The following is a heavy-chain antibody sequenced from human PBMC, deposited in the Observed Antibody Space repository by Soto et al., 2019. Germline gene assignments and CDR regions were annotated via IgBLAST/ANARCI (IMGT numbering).Heavy chain of an antibody. CDR2: MSYDGRDK. V-gene: IGHV3-30*18. Sequence: GGSLRLSCAASGFTFISYGMHWVRQAPGKGLEWLAVMSYDGRDKYYADSVRGRFTISRDNSKNTVYLQLTSLGVEDTAVYYCPKARGGICHEGSSLDNGVQGSLAPVPS. CDR1: GFTFISYG. CDR3: PKARGGICHEGSSLDN. J-gene: IGHJ4*02. D-gene: IGHD2-15*01.